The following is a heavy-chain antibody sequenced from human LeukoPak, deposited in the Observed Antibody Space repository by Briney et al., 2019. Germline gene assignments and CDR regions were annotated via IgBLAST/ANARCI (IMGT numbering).Heavy chain of an antibody. CDR2: ISYDGSNK. V-gene: IGHV3-30*01. D-gene: IGHD6-6*01. CDR1: GFTFSSYA. Sequence: GGSLRLSCAASGFTFSSYAMHWVRQAPGKGLEWVAVISYDGSNKYYADSVKGRFTISRDNSKNTLYLQMNSLRAEDTSVYYCATDARYFDYWRQGILVTVSS. CDR3: ATDARYFDY. J-gene: IGHJ4*02.